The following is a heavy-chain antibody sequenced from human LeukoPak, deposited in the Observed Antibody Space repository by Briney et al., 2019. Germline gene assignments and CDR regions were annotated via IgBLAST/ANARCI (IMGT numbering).Heavy chain of an antibody. CDR1: GYTFTGYY. V-gene: IGHV1-2*02. J-gene: IGHJ5*02. CDR2: INPNSGGT. Sequence: ASVNVSCKASGYTFTGYYMHWVRQAPGQGLEWMGWINPNSGGTNYAQKFQGRVTMTRDTSISTAYMELSRLRSDDTAVYYCARSPPYYYDSSGYYLNWFDPWGQGTLVTVSS. CDR3: ARSPPYYYDSSGYYLNWFDP. D-gene: IGHD3-22*01.